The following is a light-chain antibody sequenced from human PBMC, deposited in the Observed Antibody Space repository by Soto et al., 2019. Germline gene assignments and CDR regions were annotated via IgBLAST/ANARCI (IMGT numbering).Light chain of an antibody. CDR1: SSDVGGYNY. Sequence: QSALTQPASVSGSPGQSITISCTGTSSDVGGYNYDSWYQQHPGKAPKLMIYEVSNRPSGVSNRFSGSKSGNTASLTIFGLQAEDEADYYCNSHTSSSTRPYVFGTGTKVTVL. CDR3: NSHTSSSTRPYV. CDR2: EVS. J-gene: IGLJ1*01. V-gene: IGLV2-14*01.